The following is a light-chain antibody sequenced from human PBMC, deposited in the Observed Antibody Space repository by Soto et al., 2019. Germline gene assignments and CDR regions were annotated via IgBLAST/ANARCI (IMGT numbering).Light chain of an antibody. V-gene: IGLV2-23*02. Sequence: QSVLTQPASVTGSPGQSITISCTGTSSDVGSYNLVSWYQQHPGKAPKLMIYEVSKRPSGVSNRFSGSKSGNTASLTISGFRVEEEVNYSGGSYAGSSTFFVFGTGTKFPV. J-gene: IGLJ1*01. CDR2: EVS. CDR1: SSDVGSYNL. CDR3: GSYAGSSTFFV.